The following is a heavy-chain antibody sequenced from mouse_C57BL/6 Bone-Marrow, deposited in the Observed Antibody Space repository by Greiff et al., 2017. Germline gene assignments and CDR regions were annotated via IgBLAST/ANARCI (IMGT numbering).Heavy chain of an antibody. CDR3: AGGSSLDY. CDR1: GYTFTSYW. Sequence: QVQLQQPGAELVRPGTSVKLSCKASGYTFTSYWMHWVKQRLGQGLEWIGVIDPSDSYTNYNQKFKGKATLTVDTSSSTAYMQLSSLTSEDSAVYYCAGGSSLDYWGQGTSVTVSS. V-gene: IGHV1-59*01. CDR2: IDPSDSYT. D-gene: IGHD3-2*02. J-gene: IGHJ4*01.